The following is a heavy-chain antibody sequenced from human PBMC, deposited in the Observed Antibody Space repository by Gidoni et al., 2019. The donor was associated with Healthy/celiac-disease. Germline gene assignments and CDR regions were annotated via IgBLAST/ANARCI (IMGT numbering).Heavy chain of an antibody. J-gene: IGHJ4*02. D-gene: IGHD3-10*01. CDR2: ISGSGGRK. CDR1: GFTFSSYA. V-gene: IGHV3-23*01. Sequence: EVQLLDSGGRLVQPGGFLRLSCAASGFTFSSYAMSWVGQAPGKGLEWVSAISGSGGRKYYADSVKGRLTISRDNSKNTLYMQRNSLRAEDTAVYYCAKDYCNYYGSGSGVLWGQGTLVTVSS. CDR3: AKDYCNYYGSGSGVL.